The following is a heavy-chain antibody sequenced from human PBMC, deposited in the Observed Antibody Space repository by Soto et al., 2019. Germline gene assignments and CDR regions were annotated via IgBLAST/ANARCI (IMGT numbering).Heavy chain of an antibody. CDR3: ARGYGSGNLRTDAFDI. Sequence: ASVKVSCKASGYTFTGYYMHWVRQAPGQGLEWMGWINPNSGGTNYAQKFQGWVTMTRDTSISTAYMELSRLRSDDTAVYYCARGYGSGNLRTDAFDIWGQGTMVTVSS. J-gene: IGHJ3*02. V-gene: IGHV1-2*04. CDR1: GYTFTGYY. D-gene: IGHD3-10*01. CDR2: INPNSGGT.